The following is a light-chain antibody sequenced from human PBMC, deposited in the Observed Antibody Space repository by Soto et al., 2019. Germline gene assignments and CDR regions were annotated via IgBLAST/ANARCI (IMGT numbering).Light chain of an antibody. CDR2: GAS. Sequence: EIVMTQSPATLSVSPGERATLSCRASQSVSSNLAWYQQKPGQAPRLLIYGASSRATGVPDRFSGSGSGTDFTLTISRLEPEDFAVYYCQQYGSSPKTFGQGTKVDI. V-gene: IGKV3-20*01. CDR1: QSVSSN. J-gene: IGKJ1*01. CDR3: QQYGSSPKT.